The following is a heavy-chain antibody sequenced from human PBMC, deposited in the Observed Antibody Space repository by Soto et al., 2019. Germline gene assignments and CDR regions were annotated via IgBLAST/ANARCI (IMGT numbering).Heavy chain of an antibody. D-gene: IGHD3-3*01. V-gene: IGHV3-48*02. CDR3: ARDPHYDFWSGYYPYYFDY. CDR1: GFTFSSYS. CDR2: ISSSSSTI. Sequence: GGSLRLSCAASGFTFSSYSMNWVRQAPGKGLEWVSYISSSSSTIYYADSVKGRFTISRDNAKNSLYLQMNSLRDEDTAVYYCARDPHYDFWSGYYPYYFDYWGQGTLVTVS. J-gene: IGHJ4*02.